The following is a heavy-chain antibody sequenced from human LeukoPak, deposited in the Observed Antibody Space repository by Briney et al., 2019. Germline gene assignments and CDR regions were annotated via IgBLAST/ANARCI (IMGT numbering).Heavy chain of an antibody. J-gene: IGHJ4*02. V-gene: IGHV1-58*02. CDR2: IVVGSGNR. CDR3: AADPRGYSYGYPLGY. Sequence: GTSVKVSCKASGFTFTSSAMQWVRQARGQRLEWIGWIVVGSGNRNYAQKFQERVTITRDMSTSTAYMELRSLRSEDTAVYYCAADPRGYSYGYPLGYWGQGTLVTVYS. D-gene: IGHD5-18*01. CDR1: GFTFTSSA.